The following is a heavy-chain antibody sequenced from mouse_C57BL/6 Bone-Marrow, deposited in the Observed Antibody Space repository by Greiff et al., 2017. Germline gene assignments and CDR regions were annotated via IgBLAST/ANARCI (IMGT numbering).Heavy chain of an antibody. V-gene: IGHV1-52*01. CDR1: GFTFTGYW. Sequence: VQLQEPGAELVRPGASVKLSCKASGFTFTGYWMPWVKQRPKQGLEWFGNIDPSDSETHYNQNFKDKATLTVDKSSSTAYMQRSSLTSEDSAVYYCARGWYWYFDVWGTGTTVTVSS. CDR2: IDPSDSET. J-gene: IGHJ1*03. CDR3: ARGWYWYFDV. D-gene: IGHD2-3*01.